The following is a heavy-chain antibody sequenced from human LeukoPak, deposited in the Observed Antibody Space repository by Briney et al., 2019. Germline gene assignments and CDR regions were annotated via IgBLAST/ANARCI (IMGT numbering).Heavy chain of an antibody. CDR1: GGSISNYY. Sequence: RASETLSLTCTVSGGSISNYYWSWLRQPAGKGLEWIGRIYSSGNTNYNPSLKSRVTLSVDTSKSQFSLKLTSVTAADTAIYYCARDHGVTTALNWFDPWGQGTLVTVSS. D-gene: IGHD3-22*01. CDR2: IYSSGNT. CDR3: ARDHGVTTALNWFDP. V-gene: IGHV4-4*07. J-gene: IGHJ5*02.